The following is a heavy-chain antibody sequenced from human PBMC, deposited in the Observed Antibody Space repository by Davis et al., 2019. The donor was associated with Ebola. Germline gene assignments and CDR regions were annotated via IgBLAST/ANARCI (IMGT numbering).Heavy chain of an antibody. V-gene: IGHV4-59*12. D-gene: IGHD4-11*01. J-gene: IGHJ6*02. CDR3: ARDDYSNYYGMDV. Sequence: MPSDTLSLTFTVPGGSISSYYWSWIRQPPGKGLEWIGYIYYSGSANYNPSLKSRVTISVDKSKNQFSLKLSSVTAADTAVYYCARDDYSNYYGMDVWGQGTTVTVSS. CDR2: IYYSGSA. CDR1: GGSISSYY.